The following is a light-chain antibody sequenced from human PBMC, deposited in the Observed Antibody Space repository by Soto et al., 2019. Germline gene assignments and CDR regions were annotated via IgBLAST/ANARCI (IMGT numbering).Light chain of an antibody. J-gene: IGKJ3*01. CDR1: QSVSSY. V-gene: IGKV3-11*01. Sequence: EIVLTQSPATLSLSPGERATLSCRASQSVSSYLACYQQKPGQAPSLLIHDASNRATGIPARCSGSGSETDFTRTISSLDPEDFAVYYCQQRSDWPFIFGPGTKVDIK. CDR2: DAS. CDR3: QQRSDWPFI.